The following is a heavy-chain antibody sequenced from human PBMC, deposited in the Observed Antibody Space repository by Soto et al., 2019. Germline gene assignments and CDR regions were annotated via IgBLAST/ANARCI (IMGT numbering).Heavy chain of an antibody. V-gene: IGHV1-69*06. D-gene: IGHD2-15*01. CDR3: ARGPGRASQKWFVP. CDR1: GGTFGNSA. Sequence: TSVMVSWKASGGTFGNSALNCVRQSPGRGLEWMGGIIPIFGTANYAQKFQGRVTITADKSTSTAYMELSSLRSEDTAVYYCARGPGRASQKWFVPWG. J-gene: IGHJ5*02. CDR2: IIPIFGTA.